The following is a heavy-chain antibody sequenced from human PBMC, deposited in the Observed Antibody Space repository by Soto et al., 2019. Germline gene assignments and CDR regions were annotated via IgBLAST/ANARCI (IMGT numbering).Heavy chain of an antibody. J-gene: IGHJ4*02. Sequence: PGGSLRLSCAPSVFTFITYGMQWVRQAPGKGLEWVAVIWYDGSNQYYADSVKGRFTISRDNSKDMLYLQMNSLRAEDTAVYYCARDLGAFNYGSAYFDYWGQGTPVTVSS. V-gene: IGHV3-33*01. CDR1: VFTFITYG. D-gene: IGHD3-10*01. CDR2: IWYDGSNQ. CDR3: ARDLGAFNYGSAYFDY.